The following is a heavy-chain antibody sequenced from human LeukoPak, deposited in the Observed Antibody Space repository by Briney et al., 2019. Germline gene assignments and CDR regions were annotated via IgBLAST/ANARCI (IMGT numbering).Heavy chain of an antibody. CDR1: GDSISNFH. J-gene: IGHJ5*02. V-gene: IGHV4-59*01. CDR2: VYHTGRV. Sequence: SETLSLTCTVSGDSISNFHWSWIRQPPGKGLEWIGYVYHTGRVGYHPSLKSRVTMSIDTSGNRYSLKLHSMTAADTAVYFCARQHCSGGSCWFNPWGQGTLVTVSS. CDR3: ARQHCSGGSCWFNP. D-gene: IGHD2-15*01.